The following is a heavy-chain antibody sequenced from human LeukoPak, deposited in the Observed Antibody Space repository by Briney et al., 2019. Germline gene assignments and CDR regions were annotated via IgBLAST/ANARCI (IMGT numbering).Heavy chain of an antibody. J-gene: IGHJ4*02. CDR3: ARDRYYYDSSGYCNPDY. V-gene: IGHV3-21*01. D-gene: IGHD3-22*01. Sequence: GGSLRLSCAASGFTFSSYRMNWVRQAPGKGLEWVSSISSSSSYIYYADSVKGRFTISRDNAKNSLYLQMNSLRAEDTAVYYCARDRYYYDSSGYCNPDYWGQGTLVTVSS. CDR1: GFTFSSYR. CDR2: ISSSSSYI.